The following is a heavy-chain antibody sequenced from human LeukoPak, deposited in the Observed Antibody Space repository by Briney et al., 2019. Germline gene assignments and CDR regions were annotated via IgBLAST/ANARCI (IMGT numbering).Heavy chain of an antibody. V-gene: IGHV3-30*04. CDR1: GFTFSNYA. D-gene: IGHD2-15*01. Sequence: PGGSLRLSCAASGFTFSNYAMHRVRQAPGKGLEWVTVISFDGNDKFYADSVKGRFTISRDNSKNTLSLQMNSLRTDDTAVYYCATQPCSGGRCYLDNWGQGTLVTVSS. CDR2: ISFDGNDK. CDR3: ATQPCSGGRCYLDN. J-gene: IGHJ4*02.